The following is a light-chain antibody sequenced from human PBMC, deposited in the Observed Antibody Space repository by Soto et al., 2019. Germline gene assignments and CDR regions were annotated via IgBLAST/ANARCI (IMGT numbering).Light chain of an antibody. CDR3: TSYTTSSTWV. J-gene: IGLJ3*02. V-gene: IGLV2-14*01. CDR2: EVS. CDR1: SSDVGGYNY. Sequence: QSALTQPASVSGSPGQSITISCTGTSSDVGGYNYVSWYQQHPGKAPKLMIYEVSHRPSGISNRFSGSKSGNTASLTISGLRAEDEADYYCTSYTTSSTWVFGGGTKVTVL.